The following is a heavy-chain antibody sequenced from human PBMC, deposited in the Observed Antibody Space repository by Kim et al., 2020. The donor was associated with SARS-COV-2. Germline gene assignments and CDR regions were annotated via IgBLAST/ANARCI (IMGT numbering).Heavy chain of an antibody. CDR2: IYPLDSDT. Sequence: GESLKISCKASGYDFTKYWIGWVRQMPGGGLEWMGIIYPLDSDTRYRPSFLGQVTISVDKSRNTAYLQWDSLKVSDTAMYYCTRHVMSSFYQYDGSPHPQNSSVLWGRGILVTVSS. V-gene: IGHV5-51*01. J-gene: IGHJ4*02. CDR3: TRHVMSSFYQYDGSPHPQNSSVL. CDR1: GYDFTKYW. D-gene: IGHD2-15*01.